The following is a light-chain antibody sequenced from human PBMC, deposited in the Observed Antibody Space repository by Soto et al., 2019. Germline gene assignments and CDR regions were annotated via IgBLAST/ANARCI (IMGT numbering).Light chain of an antibody. V-gene: IGKV3-15*01. CDR2: GAS. Sequence: ERVMTQSPATLSVSPGERATLSCRASQSVSSNLAWYQQKPGQAPRLLVYGASTRATGIPGRFSGSGSGTEFTLIISSLQSEDFAVYYCQQYNNWPITFGQGTRLENK. J-gene: IGKJ5*01. CDR1: QSVSSN. CDR3: QQYNNWPIT.